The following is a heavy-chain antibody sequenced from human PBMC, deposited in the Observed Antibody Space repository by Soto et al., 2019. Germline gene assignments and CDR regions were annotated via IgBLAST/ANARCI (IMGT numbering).Heavy chain of an antibody. J-gene: IGHJ4*02. CDR3: AKDPVRGGTGGSWFDY. CDR1: VFTFDSYA. V-gene: IGHV3-23*01. D-gene: IGHD2-15*01. Sequence: GGSLRLSCVASVFTFDSYALTWVRQAPGKGLEWVSLVSGSGAGIYYADSVKGRFTISRDNSKNTLYLQMNSLRVEDTAVYYCAKDPVRGGTGGSWFDYWGQGTLVTVSS. CDR2: VSGSGAGI.